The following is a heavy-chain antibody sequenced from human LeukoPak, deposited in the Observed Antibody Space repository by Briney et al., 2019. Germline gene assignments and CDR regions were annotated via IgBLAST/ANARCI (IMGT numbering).Heavy chain of an antibody. Sequence: GGSLRLSCAASGFTFSSYGMHWVRQAPGKGLEWVAVISYDGSNKYYADSVKGRFTISRDNSKNTLYLQMNSLRAEDTAVYYCARGVTIFGVDIPSYYYYGMDVWGQGTTVTVSS. CDR2: ISYDGSNK. CDR3: ARGVTIFGVDIPSYYYYGMDV. V-gene: IGHV3-30*03. D-gene: IGHD3-3*01. CDR1: GFTFSSYG. J-gene: IGHJ6*02.